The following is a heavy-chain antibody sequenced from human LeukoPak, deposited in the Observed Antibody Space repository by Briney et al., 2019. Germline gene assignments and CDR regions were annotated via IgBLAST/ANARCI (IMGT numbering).Heavy chain of an antibody. D-gene: IGHD3-16*01. Sequence: GGSLRLSCAASGFTFSSYAVSWVRQAPGKGLDWVSTIGYSAGTTYYADSVKGRFTISRDNSKNTVYLQMNSLRADDTAVYYCAKVVWEGTTNCWGQGTLVAVSS. CDR1: GFTFSSYA. J-gene: IGHJ4*02. CDR3: AKVVWEGTTNC. CDR2: IGYSAGTT. V-gene: IGHV3-23*01.